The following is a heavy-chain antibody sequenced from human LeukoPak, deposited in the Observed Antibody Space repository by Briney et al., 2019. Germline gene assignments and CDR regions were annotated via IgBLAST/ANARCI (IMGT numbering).Heavy chain of an antibody. V-gene: IGHV6-1*01. J-gene: IGHJ4*02. CDR3: ARGRDAVVVPAADFDY. CDR1: GDSFSRNNIA. Sequence: SQTLSLTCDISGDSFSRNNIAWNWIRQSPSRGLEWLGRTYYRSNWYNEYAESVKSRLTISPDTSKNQFSLHLNSVTPEDTAVYYCARGRDAVVVPAADFDYWGQGILVTVSS. D-gene: IGHD2-2*01. CDR2: TYYRSNWYN.